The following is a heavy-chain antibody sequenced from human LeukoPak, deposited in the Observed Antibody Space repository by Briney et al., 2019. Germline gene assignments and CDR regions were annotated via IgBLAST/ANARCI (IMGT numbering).Heavy chain of an antibody. CDR3: AYHYGSGTYDYFDY. D-gene: IGHD3-10*01. Sequence: GGSLRLSCAASGFTFSSCAMSWIRQAPGKGLEWVSGISGSGGSTYYADSVKGRFTISRDNSKNTLYLEMNSLRAEDTAVHYCAYHYGSGTYDYFDYWGQGTLVTVSS. J-gene: IGHJ4*02. V-gene: IGHV3-23*01. CDR2: ISGSGGST. CDR1: GFTFSSCA.